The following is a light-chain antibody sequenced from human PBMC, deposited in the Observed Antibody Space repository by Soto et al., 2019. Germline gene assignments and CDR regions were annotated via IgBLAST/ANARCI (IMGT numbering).Light chain of an antibody. J-gene: IGLJ1*01. Sequence: SVLTQPASVSDSPGQSITISCTGTSSDVGGSNFVSWYQQHPGKPPKLIIYDVANRPSGVSNRFSGSKSGSTASLIISRLQTEDEADYYCVSYTSCTTYVFGTGTKLTVL. CDR1: SSDVGGSNF. CDR2: DVA. V-gene: IGLV2-14*03. CDR3: VSYTSCTTYV.